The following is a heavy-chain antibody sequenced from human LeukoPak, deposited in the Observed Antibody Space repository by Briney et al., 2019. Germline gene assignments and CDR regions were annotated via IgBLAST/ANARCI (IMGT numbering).Heavy chain of an antibody. CDR2: IKKDGSES. CDR1: GFTFSSYW. J-gene: IGHJ3*02. V-gene: IGHV3-7*01. CDR3: ARDLAGPPQEAFDI. Sequence: GGSLRLSCAASGFTFSSYWMNWVRQAPGKGLEWVANIKKDGSESYYVDSVKGRFTISRDNTKKSLYLQMNTLRADDTAVYYCARDLAGPPQEAFDIWGQGTMVTVSS.